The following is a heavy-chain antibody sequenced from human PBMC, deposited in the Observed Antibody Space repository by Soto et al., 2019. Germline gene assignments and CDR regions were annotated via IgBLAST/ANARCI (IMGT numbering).Heavy chain of an antibody. J-gene: IGHJ5*02. CDR3: ARGGGSGWHGDWFDP. V-gene: IGHV1-2*02. CDR2: TNPNSDGA. Sequence: QVHLVQSGAEVKKPGASVRVSCKASGYTFTDYYIHWVRQAPGQGLEWMGWTNPNSDGAHYAQKFQGRVTMTRDKSIRTAYMEVNRLRSDDTAVYFCARGGGSGWHGDWFDPWGQGTMVTVSS. D-gene: IGHD6-19*01. CDR1: GYTFTDYY.